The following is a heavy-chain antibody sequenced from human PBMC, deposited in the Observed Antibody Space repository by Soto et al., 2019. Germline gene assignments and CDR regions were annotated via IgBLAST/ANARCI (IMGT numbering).Heavy chain of an antibody. D-gene: IGHD3-22*01. CDR1: GYAFTGYY. Sequence: ASVKVSCQASGYAFTGYYMHWVGQAPGQGLEWMGWINPNSGGTNYAQKFQGRVTMTRDTSISTAYMELNRLTSDDTAVYYCARPNKYDTSGYKYDWWGQGTLVTVSS. CDR2: INPNSGGT. J-gene: IGHJ4*02. V-gene: IGHV1-2*02. CDR3: ARPNKYDTSGYKYDW.